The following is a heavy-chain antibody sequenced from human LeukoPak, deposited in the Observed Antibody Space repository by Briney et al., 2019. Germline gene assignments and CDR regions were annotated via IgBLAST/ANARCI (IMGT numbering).Heavy chain of an antibody. CDR2: ISSSGSTI. J-gene: IGHJ4*02. V-gene: IGHV3-48*03. CDR1: GFTFSSYE. CDR3: ARAPYYYERAGRRYYFDY. Sequence: QPGGSLRLSCAASGFTFSSYEMNWVRQAPGKGLEWVSYISSSGSTIYYADSVKGRFTISRDNAKNSLYLQMNSLRAEDTAVYYCARAPYYYERAGRRYYFDYWGQGTLVTVSS. D-gene: IGHD3-22*01.